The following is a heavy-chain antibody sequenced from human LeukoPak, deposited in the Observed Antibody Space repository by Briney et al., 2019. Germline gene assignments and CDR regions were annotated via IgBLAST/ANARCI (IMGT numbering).Heavy chain of an antibody. CDR3: GRVDLDYDILTGYYKSAWFDP. V-gene: IGHV4-59*01. J-gene: IGHJ5*02. CDR1: GGSINSYY. CDR2: IYYSGST. Sequence: SETLSLTCTVSGGSINSYYWSWIPQPPGKGLEWFGYIYYSGSTNYNPSLKSRVTISVDTSKNQFSLKLRSVTAADTAVYYCGRVDLDYDILTGYYKSAWFDPWGQGTLVTVSS. D-gene: IGHD3-9*01.